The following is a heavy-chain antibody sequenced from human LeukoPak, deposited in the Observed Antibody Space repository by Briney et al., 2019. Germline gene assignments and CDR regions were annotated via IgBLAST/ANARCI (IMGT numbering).Heavy chain of an antibody. J-gene: IGHJ4*02. CDR1: GYTLTNYY. CDR3: ARGAYYGDNFPLHY. Sequence: ASVKVSCKGSGYTLTNYYLHWVRQAPGQGVEWMGWMNPNSGATEYQQNFQGRVTMTRDTSISTAYLEVFSLTSDDAAVYYCARGAYYGDNFPLHYWGQGSLVIVSS. D-gene: IGHD4-23*01. V-gene: IGHV1-2*02. CDR2: MNPNSGAT.